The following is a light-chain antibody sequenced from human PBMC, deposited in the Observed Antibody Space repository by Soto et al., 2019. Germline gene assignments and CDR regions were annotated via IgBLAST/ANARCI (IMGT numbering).Light chain of an antibody. CDR3: LQHNAYPLT. CDR2: GAS. CDR1: QAIRYD. V-gene: IGKV1-17*01. J-gene: IGKJ3*01. Sequence: DIQMTQSPLFLSASVGDRVTITCRASQAIRYDLGWFQQKPGKPPKRLILGASRLESGVPSRFSGSGSGTEFTLTISSLQPEDFASYYCLQHNAYPLTFGPGTKVDIK.